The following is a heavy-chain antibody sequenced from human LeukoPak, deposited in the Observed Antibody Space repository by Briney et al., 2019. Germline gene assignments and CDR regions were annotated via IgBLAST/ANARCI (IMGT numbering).Heavy chain of an antibody. CDR2: IKQDGSEK. D-gene: IGHD3-3*01. CDR3: ASFRGRRFLEWFDY. V-gene: IGHV3-7*01. Sequence: GGSLRLSCAASGSTFSSYWMSWVRQAPGKGLEWVANIKQDGSEKYYVDSVKGRFTISRDNAKNSLYLQMNSLRAEDTAVYYCASFRGRRFLEWFDYWGQGTLVTVSS. J-gene: IGHJ4*02. CDR1: GSTFSSYW.